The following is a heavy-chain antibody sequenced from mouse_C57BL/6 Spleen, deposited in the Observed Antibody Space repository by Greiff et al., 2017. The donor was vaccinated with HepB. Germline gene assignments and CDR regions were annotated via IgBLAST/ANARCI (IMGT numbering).Heavy chain of an antibody. D-gene: IGHD1-1*01. CDR3: ARSTVEAMDY. Sequence: QVQLQQPGAELVKPGASVKLSCKASGYTFTSYWMQWVKQRPGQGLEWIGEIDPSDSYTNYNQKFKGKATLTVDTSSSTAYMQLSSLTSEDSAVYYCARSTVEAMDYWGQGTSVTVSS. CDR1: GYTFTSYW. V-gene: IGHV1-50*01. CDR2: IDPSDSYT. J-gene: IGHJ4*01.